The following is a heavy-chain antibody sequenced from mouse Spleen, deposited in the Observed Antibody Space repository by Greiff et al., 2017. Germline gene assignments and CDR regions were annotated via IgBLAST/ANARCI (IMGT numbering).Heavy chain of an antibody. Sequence: EVQLQESGGGLVKPGGSLKLSCAASGFTFSDYGMHWVRQAPEKGLEWVAYISSGSSTIYYADTVKGRFTISRDNAKNTLFLQMTSLRSEDTAMYYCARITTVVPSYAMDYWGQGTSVTVSS. CDR3: ARITTVVPSYAMDY. J-gene: IGHJ4*01. V-gene: IGHV5-17*01. CDR1: GFTFSDYG. CDR2: ISSGSSTI. D-gene: IGHD1-1*01.